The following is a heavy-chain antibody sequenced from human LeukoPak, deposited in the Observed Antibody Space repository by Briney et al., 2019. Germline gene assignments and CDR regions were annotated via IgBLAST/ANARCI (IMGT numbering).Heavy chain of an antibody. J-gene: IGHJ6*04. CDR2: INPSGGST. CDR3: ASATLRCSGGSCYEMDV. V-gene: IGHV1-46*01. Sequence: GASVKVSCKASGYTFTSYYMHWVRQAPGQGLEWMGIINPSGGSTSYAQKFQGRVTMTRDMSTSTVYMELSSLRSEDTAVYYCASATLRCSGGSCYEMDVWAKGPRSPSPQ. D-gene: IGHD2-15*01. CDR1: GYTFTSYY.